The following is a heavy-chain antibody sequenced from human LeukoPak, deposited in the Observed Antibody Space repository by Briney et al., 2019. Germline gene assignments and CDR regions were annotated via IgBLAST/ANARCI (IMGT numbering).Heavy chain of an antibody. CDR3: ARSLGGNPDY. J-gene: IGHJ4*02. V-gene: IGHV3-53*01. Sequence: PGGSLRLSCVLSGCTVSSSYMAWVRQAPGKGLEWVSVIYSGSNTYYADSVKGRFTISRDNSENTVYLQMNSLRAEDTAVYYCARSLGGNPDYWGQGTLVTVSS. CDR2: IYSGSNT. D-gene: IGHD4-23*01. CDR1: GCTVSSSY.